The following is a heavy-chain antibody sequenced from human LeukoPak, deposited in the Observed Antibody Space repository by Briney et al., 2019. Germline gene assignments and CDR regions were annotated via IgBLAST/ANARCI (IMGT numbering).Heavy chain of an antibody. V-gene: IGHV4-39*07. CDR1: GGSISSRSYY. J-gene: IGHJ5*02. CDR2: IYYSGST. D-gene: IGHD3-10*01. CDR3: AGYYGSGSHYNELGWFDP. Sequence: PSETLSLTCTVSGGSISSRSYYWGWIRQPPGRVLEWIGSIYYSGSTYYNPSLKSRVTISLDTSKNQFSLKLSSVTAADTAVYYCAGYYGSGSHYNELGWFDPWGQETLVTVSS.